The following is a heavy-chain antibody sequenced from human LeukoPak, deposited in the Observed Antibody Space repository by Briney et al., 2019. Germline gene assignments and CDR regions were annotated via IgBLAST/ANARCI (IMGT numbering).Heavy chain of an antibody. CDR1: GFTFSSYS. J-gene: IGHJ4*02. CDR2: ISSSSSYI. Sequence: GGSLRLSCAASGFTFSSYSMNWVRQAPGKGLEWVSSISSSSSYIYYADSVKGRFTISRDNAKNSLYLQMSSLRAEDTAVYYCARVTEAPYYFDYWGQGTLDTVSS. V-gene: IGHV3-21*06. CDR3: ARVTEAPYYFDY.